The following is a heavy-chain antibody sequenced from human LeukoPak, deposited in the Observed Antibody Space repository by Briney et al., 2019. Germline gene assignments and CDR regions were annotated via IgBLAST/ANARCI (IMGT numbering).Heavy chain of an antibody. V-gene: IGHV4-34*01. Sequence: SETLSLTCAVYGGSFSGYYWSWIRQPPGKGLEWIGEINHSGSTDYNPSLKSRVTISVDTSKNQFSLKLSSVPAADTAVYYCARGPGDSGPTDYWGQGTLVTVSS. CDR2: INHSGST. J-gene: IGHJ4*02. D-gene: IGHD5-12*01. CDR3: ARGPGDSGPTDY. CDR1: GGSFSGYY.